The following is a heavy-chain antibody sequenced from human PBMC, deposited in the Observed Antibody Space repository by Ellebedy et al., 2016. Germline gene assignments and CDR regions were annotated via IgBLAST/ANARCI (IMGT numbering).Heavy chain of an antibody. Sequence: ASVKVSCXASGYTFTSYGISWVRQAPGQGLEWMGWISAYNGNTNYAQKFQGRVTMTRDTSISTAYMELSRLRSDDTAVYYCARSRDEYSSSSTFDYWGQGTLVTVSS. D-gene: IGHD6-6*01. V-gene: IGHV1-18*01. CDR3: ARSRDEYSSSSTFDY. J-gene: IGHJ4*02. CDR1: GYTFTSYG. CDR2: ISAYNGNT.